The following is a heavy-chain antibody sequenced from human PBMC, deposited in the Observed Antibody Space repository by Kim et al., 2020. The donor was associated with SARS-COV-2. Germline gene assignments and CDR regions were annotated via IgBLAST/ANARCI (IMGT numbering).Heavy chain of an antibody. V-gene: IGHV3-30*04. Sequence: GGSLRLSCAASGFTFSSYAMHWVRQAPGKGLEWVAVISYDGSNKYYADSVKGRFTISRDNSKNTLYLQMNSLRAEDTAVYYCAGSGGGRQTYGMDVWGKG. CDR3: AGSGGGRQTYGMDV. D-gene: IGHD1-26*01. J-gene: IGHJ6*04. CDR1: GFTFSSYA. CDR2: ISYDGSNK.